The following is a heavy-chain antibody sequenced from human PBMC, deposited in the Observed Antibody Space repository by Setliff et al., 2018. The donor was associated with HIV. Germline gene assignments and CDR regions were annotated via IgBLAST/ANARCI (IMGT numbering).Heavy chain of an antibody. Sequence: GGSLRLSCEASGFTFSTYGMNWVRHAPGKGLEWVAQISSSGFPIYYADSVKGRFTISRDDSKNMAYLQMNSLKIEDTALYFCSINSPLSSWGQGTLVTVSS. V-gene: IGHV3-23*01. CDR3: SINSPLSS. J-gene: IGHJ4*02. CDR2: ISSSGFPI. CDR1: GFTFSTYG. D-gene: IGHD6-6*01.